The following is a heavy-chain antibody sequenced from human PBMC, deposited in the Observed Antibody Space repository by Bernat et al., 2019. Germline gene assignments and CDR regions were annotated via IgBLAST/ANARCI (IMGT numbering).Heavy chain of an antibody. V-gene: IGHV1-8*01. Sequence: QVQLVQSGAEVKKPGASVKVSCKASGYTFTSYDINWVRQATGQGLEWMGWMNPKSGNTGYAQKFQGRVTMTRNTSISTAYMELSSLRSEDTAVYYCAVLGYCSSTSCYARAFDIWGQGTMVTVSS. CDR2: MNPKSGNT. D-gene: IGHD2-2*01. CDR3: AVLGYCSSTSCYARAFDI. CDR1: GYTFTSYD. J-gene: IGHJ3*02.